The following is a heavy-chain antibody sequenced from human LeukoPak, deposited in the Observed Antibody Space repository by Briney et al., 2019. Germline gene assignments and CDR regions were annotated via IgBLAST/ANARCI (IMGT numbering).Heavy chain of an antibody. D-gene: IGHD3-16*01. V-gene: IGHV3-72*01. CDR3: ARDGGERGNSAFDV. CDR1: GFPLTDQY. CDR2: SRNKANSYST. Sequence: GGAPRLSWATPGFPLTDQYNDWGRQAPRKGAGWVWRSRNKANSYSTEYAASVKDRFVISRDASGNLMYLQMYSLKIDDTAVYFCARDGGERGNSAFDVWGQGTEVTVSS. J-gene: IGHJ3*01.